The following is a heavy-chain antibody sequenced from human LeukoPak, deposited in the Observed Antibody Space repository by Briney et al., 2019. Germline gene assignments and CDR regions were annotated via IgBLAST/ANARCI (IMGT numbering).Heavy chain of an antibody. J-gene: IGHJ4*02. V-gene: IGHV1-8*01. D-gene: IGHD3-22*01. CDR3: ARIPYDSSGYYSFDY. CDR1: GYTFTSYD. Sequence: ASVKVSCKASGYTFTSYDINRVRQATGQGLEWMGWMNPNSGNTGYAQKFQGRVTMTRNTSISTAYMELSSLRSEDTAVYYCARIPYDSSGYYSFDYWGQGTLVTVSS. CDR2: MNPNSGNT.